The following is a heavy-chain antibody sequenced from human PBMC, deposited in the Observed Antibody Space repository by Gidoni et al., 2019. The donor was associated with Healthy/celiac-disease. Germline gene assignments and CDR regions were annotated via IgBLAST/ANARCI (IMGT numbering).Heavy chain of an antibody. CDR3: ARSYSSSWYGVSRQPYYFDY. V-gene: IGHV4-39*01. CDR1: AVSISSSSYY. CDR2: IYYSGST. D-gene: IGHD6-13*01. Sequence: LQLQESGPGLVKPSETLSLTCTVSAVSISSSSYYCGWIRQPPGKGLEWIGSIYYSGSTYYNPSLKSRVTISVDTSKNQFSLKLSSVTAADTAVYYCARSYSSSWYGVSRQPYYFDYWGQGTLVTVSS. J-gene: IGHJ4*02.